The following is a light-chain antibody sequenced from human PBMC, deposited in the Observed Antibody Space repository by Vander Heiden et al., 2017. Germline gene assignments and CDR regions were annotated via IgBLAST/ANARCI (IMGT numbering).Light chain of an antibody. Sequence: QSEDCLAVSLGERATIDCKSSQTVFSSGSNRNNLTWFQQKPGQPPKLLIYCASTRESGVSDRFSGSGSATDFTLTISSLRAEDVAVYYCHQAHTSPYTFGQGTKLEIK. J-gene: IGKJ2*01. CDR2: CAS. CDR1: QTVFSSGSNRNN. CDR3: HQAHTSPYT. V-gene: IGKV4-1*01.